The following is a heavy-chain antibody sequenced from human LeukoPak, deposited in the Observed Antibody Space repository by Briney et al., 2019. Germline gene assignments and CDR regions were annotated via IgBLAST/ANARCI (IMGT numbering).Heavy chain of an antibody. CDR3: ARGGLHGSGSYYNFFDY. CDR1: GYSISSGYY. CDR2: IYHSGST. D-gene: IGHD3-10*01. Sequence: SDTQSLNCTVSGYSISSGYYWGWIRQPPGKVLEWIGRIYHSGSTYYNPSLKSRVTITVDTSKNQFSLKLSSVTAADNAVYYCARGGLHGSGSYYNFFDYWGQGTLVTVSS. V-gene: IGHV4-38-2*02. J-gene: IGHJ4*02.